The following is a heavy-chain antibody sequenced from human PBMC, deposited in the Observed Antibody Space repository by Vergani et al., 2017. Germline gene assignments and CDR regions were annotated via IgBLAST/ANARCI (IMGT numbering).Heavy chain of an antibody. CDR3: AREWTGADAFDI. J-gene: IGHJ3*02. V-gene: IGHV3-30-3*01. Sequence: QVQLVESGGGVVQPGRSLRLSCAASGFTFSSYAMHWVRQAPGKGLEWVAVISYDGSNKYYADSVKGRFTISRDNSKNTLYLQTNSLRPEDTAVYYCAREWTGADAFDIWGQGTMVTVSS. CDR1: GFTFSSYA. D-gene: IGHD1-14*01. CDR2: ISYDGSNK.